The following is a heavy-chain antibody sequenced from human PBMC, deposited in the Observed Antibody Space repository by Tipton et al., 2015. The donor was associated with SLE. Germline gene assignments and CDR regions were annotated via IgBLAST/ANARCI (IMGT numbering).Heavy chain of an antibody. CDR1: GYTFTSHH. Sequence: QLVQSGAEVKKPGASVKVSCEAFGYTFTSHHISWVRQTPGQGLEWMGWISIYNGNTNYAQKSQGRVTMTTDTSTSTAYMELRSLRSDDTAVYYCVERYDTFDIWGQGTMVTVSS. CDR3: VERYDTFDI. J-gene: IGHJ3*02. V-gene: IGHV1-18*01. CDR2: ISIYNGNT. D-gene: IGHD1-1*01.